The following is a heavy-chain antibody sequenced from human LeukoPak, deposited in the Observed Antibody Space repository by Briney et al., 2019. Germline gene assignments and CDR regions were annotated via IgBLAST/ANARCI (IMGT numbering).Heavy chain of an antibody. V-gene: IGHV4-61*02. J-gene: IGHJ3*02. CDR1: GGSISSGSYY. CDR2: IYTSGST. D-gene: IGHD2-2*01. Sequence: SETLSLTCTVSGGSISSGSYYWSWIRQPAGKGLEWIGRIYTSGSTNYNPSLKSRVTISVDTSKNQFSLKLSSVTAADTAVYYSARCVVALDAFDIWGQGTMVTVSS. CDR3: ARCVVALDAFDI.